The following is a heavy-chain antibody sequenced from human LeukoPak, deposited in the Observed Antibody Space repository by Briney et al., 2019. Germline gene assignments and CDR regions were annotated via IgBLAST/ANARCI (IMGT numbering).Heavy chain of an antibody. Sequence: SETLSLTCTVSGGSISSSSYYWGWIRQPPGKGLEWIGSIYYSGSTYYNPSLKSRVTISVDTSKNQFSLKLSSLTAADTAVYYCARLGYHLIYAYYYYYMDVWAKGTTVTVSS. CDR1: GGSISSSSYY. CDR2: IYYSGST. CDR3: ARLGYHLIYAYYYYYMDV. J-gene: IGHJ6*03. D-gene: IGHD2-2*02. V-gene: IGHV4-39*07.